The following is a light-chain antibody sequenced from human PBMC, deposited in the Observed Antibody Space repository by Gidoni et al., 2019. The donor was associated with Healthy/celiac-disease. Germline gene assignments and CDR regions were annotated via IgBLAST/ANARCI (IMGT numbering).Light chain of an antibody. J-gene: IGLJ3*02. Sequence: QSELTQSPSASGTPGPRVTISCSGRPSNIGKNTVNWYQQLPGAAPKLLIYNNHQRPPGVPDRFSASKSGTSASLAISGLQSADEADYYCEAWDDTLNGRVFGGGTKVTVL. CDR1: PSNIGKNT. CDR3: EAWDDTLNGRV. CDR2: NNH. V-gene: IGLV1-44*01.